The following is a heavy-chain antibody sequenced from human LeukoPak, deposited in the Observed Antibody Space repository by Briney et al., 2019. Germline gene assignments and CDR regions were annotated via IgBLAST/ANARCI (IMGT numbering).Heavy chain of an antibody. J-gene: IGHJ5*02. D-gene: IGHD2-15*01. CDR2: IRNKANSYTT. CDR1: GFTFSSYA. Sequence: GGSLRLSCAASGFTFSSYAMSWVRQAPGKGLEWVGRIRNKANSYTTEYAASVKGRFTISREDSKNSLSLQMNSLQTEDTAIYYCVRGAYCSGATCYDNYFDPWGQGTQVTVSS. V-gene: IGHV3-72*01. CDR3: VRGAYCSGATCYDNYFDP.